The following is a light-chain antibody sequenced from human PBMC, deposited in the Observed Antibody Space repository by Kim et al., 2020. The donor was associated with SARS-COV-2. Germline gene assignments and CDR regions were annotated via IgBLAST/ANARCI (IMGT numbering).Light chain of an antibody. J-gene: IGLJ2*01. CDR1: SSDVGSYNL. V-gene: IGLV2-23*02. CDR2: EVS. Sequence: SPGQSITIACTGTSSDVGSYNLVSWYQQHPGKAPKLMIYEVSKRPSGVSNRFSGSKSGNTASLTISGLQAEDEADYYCCSYAGSVVFGGGTKLTVL. CDR3: CSYAGSVV.